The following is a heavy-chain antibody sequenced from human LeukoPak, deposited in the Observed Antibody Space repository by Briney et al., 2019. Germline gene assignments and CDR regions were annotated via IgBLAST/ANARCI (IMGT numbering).Heavy chain of an antibody. CDR2: MNPNSGNT. J-gene: IGHJ6*03. D-gene: IGHD6-13*01. CDR1: GYTFTSYD. Sequence: ASVKVSCKASGYTFTSYDINWVRQATGQGLEWMGWMNPNSGNTGYAQKFQGRVTMTRNTSIITAYMELSSLRSEDTAVYYCARAGDIAAGYYYYYMDVWGKGTTVTVSS. CDR3: ARAGDIAAGYYYYYMDV. V-gene: IGHV1-8*01.